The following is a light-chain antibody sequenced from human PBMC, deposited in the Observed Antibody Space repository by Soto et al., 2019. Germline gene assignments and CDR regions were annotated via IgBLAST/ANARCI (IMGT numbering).Light chain of an antibody. J-gene: IGKJ1*01. Sequence: DIQMTQSPFTLSASVGDIVTITCRASQSLRGRLAWYQQKPGKAPRLLIYDASTLESGVPSRFSGSGSGTEFTLTISSLQPDDFATYYCQQYKTFGQGTRVEIK. V-gene: IGKV1-5*01. CDR3: QQYKT. CDR1: QSLRGR. CDR2: DAS.